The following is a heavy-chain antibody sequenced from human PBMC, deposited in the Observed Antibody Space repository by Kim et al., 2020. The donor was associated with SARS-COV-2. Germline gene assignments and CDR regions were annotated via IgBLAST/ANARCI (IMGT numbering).Heavy chain of an antibody. CDR1: GGSISSSSYY. V-gene: IGHV4-39*01. J-gene: IGHJ4*02. CDR2: IYYSGST. Sequence: SETLSLTCTVSGGSISSSSYYWGWIRQPPGKGLEWIGSIYYSGSTYYNPSLKSRVTISVDTSKNQFSLKLSSVTAADTAVYYCARVGPTMVTTKFTLHTAGSFDHWGQGTLVTVSS. D-gene: IGHD4-4*01. CDR3: ARVGPTMVTTKFTLHTAGSFDH.